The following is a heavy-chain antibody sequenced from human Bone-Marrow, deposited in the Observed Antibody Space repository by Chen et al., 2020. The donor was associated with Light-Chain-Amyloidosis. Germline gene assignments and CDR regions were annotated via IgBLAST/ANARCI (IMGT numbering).Heavy chain of an antibody. J-gene: IGHJ4*02. CDR2: ISRSSSHI. CDR3: ARGGSYYYFDY. V-gene: IGHV3-21*01. Sequence: EVQLVESGGGLVKPGGSLRLSCVASGFTFSSYTMNWVRQTPGRGLEWFSSISRSSSHIYYPDSMRRRFTNSRDNAKNSLYLQMNNLRAEDTAVYYCARGGSYYYFDYWGQGILVTVSS. CDR1: GFTFSSYT. D-gene: IGHD1-26*01.